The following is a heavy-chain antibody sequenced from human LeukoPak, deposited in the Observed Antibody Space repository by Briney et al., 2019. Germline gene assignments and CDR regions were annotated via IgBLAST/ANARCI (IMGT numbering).Heavy chain of an antibody. V-gene: IGHV3-11*04. Sequence: GGSLRLSCAASGFTFSDYYMSWIRQAPGQGLEWVSYISSSGSTIYYADSVKGRFTISRDNAKNSLYLQMNSLRAEDTAVYYCARVPYHSLRFLQWGYFDYWGQGTLVTVSS. CDR1: GFTFSDYY. CDR2: ISSSGSTI. CDR3: ARVPYHSLRFLQWGYFDY. J-gene: IGHJ4*02. D-gene: IGHD3-3*01.